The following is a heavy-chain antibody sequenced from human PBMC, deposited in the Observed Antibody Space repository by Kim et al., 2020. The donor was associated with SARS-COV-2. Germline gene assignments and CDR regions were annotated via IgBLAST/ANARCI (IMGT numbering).Heavy chain of an antibody. Sequence: GGSLRLSCAGSGFIFSSYWMSWVRQAPGKGLEWVANIKHDGSEKYSVDSVKGRFTISRDNAKNSLYLQMNSLRAEDTAVYYCAREGGRGLALRWLRGYYFDYWGQGTLITVSS. D-gene: IGHD5-12*01. V-gene: IGHV3-7*03. CDR1: GFIFSSYW. CDR3: AREGGRGLALRWLRGYYFDY. CDR2: IKHDGSEK. J-gene: IGHJ4*02.